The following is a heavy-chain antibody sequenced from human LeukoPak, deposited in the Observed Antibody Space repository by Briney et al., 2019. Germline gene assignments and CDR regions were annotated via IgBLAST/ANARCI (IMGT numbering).Heavy chain of an antibody. J-gene: IGHJ4*02. CDR1: GFTFNNYA. D-gene: IGHD1-1*01. V-gene: IGHV3-66*01. CDR2: FYSDGST. Sequence: GGSLRLSCAASGFTFNNYAMNWVRQAPGKGLEWVSVFYSDGSTYYADSVMGRFTISRDNSKNTLYLQMNSLRAEDTAVYYCAGEYAAPAGYWGQGTLVTVSS. CDR3: AGEYAAPAGY.